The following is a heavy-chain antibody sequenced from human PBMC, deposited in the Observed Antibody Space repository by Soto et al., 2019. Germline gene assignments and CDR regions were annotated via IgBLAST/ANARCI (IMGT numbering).Heavy chain of an antibody. V-gene: IGHV4-59*01. D-gene: IGHD4-17*01. J-gene: IGHJ2*01. CDR3: ARATGWRYWYFDL. CDR1: GGSISSYY. Sequence: QVQLQESGPGLVKPSETLSLTCTVSGGSISSYYWSWIRQPPGKGLEWIGYIYYSGSTNYNPSLKSRVALSVDPSKNQFSLKLSSVTAADTAVYYWARATGWRYWYFDLWGRGTLVTVSS. CDR2: IYYSGST.